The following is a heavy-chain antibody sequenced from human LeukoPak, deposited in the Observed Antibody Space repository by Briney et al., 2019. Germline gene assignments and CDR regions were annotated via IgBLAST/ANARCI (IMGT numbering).Heavy chain of an antibody. Sequence: GSSLKDSCKASGGTFSSYAISWVRQAPGQGLEWMGGIIPIFGTANYAQKFQGRVTISADKSTSTAYMELSSLRSEDTAVYYCATEGYYDSSGYYTDYWGQGTLVTVSS. CDR2: IIPIFGTA. CDR1: GGTFSSYA. J-gene: IGHJ4*02. D-gene: IGHD3-22*01. CDR3: ATEGYYDSSGYYTDY. V-gene: IGHV1-69*06.